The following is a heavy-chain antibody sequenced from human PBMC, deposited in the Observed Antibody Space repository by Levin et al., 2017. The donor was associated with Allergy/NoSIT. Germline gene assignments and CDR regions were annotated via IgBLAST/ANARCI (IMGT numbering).Heavy chain of an antibody. CDR2: INPSTGGT. Sequence: GESLKISCQASGYTFTGYYMHWVRQAPGQGPEWMGRINPSTGGTNYAQKFQGRVTVSRDTSISTAYVELSSLRSDDTAVYYCARDSNVASAQRNCFDFWGQGTPVTVSS. V-gene: IGHV1-2*06. CDR1: GYTFTGYY. D-gene: IGHD4-11*01. J-gene: IGHJ4*02. CDR3: ARDSNVASAQRNCFDF.